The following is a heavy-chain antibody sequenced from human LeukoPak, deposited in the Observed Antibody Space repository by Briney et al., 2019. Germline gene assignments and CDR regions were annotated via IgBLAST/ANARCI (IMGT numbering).Heavy chain of an antibody. CDR1: GFTFSSYW. D-gene: IGHD3-22*01. Sequence: GGSLRLSCAASGFTFSSYWMSWVRQAPGKGLEWVANMKQDGSEKYYVDSVKGRFTISRDNAKNSLYLQMNSLRAEDTAVYYCARDPSYDSSGSLLIDYWGQGTLATVSS. CDR3: ARDPSYDSSGSLLIDY. CDR2: MKQDGSEK. V-gene: IGHV3-7*01. J-gene: IGHJ4*02.